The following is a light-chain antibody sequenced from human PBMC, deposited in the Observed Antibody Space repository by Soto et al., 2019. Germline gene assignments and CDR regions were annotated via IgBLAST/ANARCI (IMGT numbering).Light chain of an antibody. V-gene: IGKV1-39*01. CDR3: QQSYSTPYT. J-gene: IGKJ2*01. Sequence: DIQMTQSPSSLSASVGDRVTISCRASQSIGTSLIWYQQKPGKAPKLLIYAASTLKSGVPSRFSGSESGTDFTLTISSLQPEDFATYHCQQSYSTPYTFGQGTTLEIK. CDR2: AAS. CDR1: QSIGTS.